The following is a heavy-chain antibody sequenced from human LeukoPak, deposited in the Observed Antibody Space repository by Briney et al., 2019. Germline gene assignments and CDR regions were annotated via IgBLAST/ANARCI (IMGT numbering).Heavy chain of an antibody. CDR2: ISGSGGST. CDR1: GFTFSSYA. V-gene: IGHV3-23*01. CDR3: AKDRTSSYYYYYMDV. J-gene: IGHJ6*03. Sequence: GGSLRLSCAASGFTFSSYAMSWVRQAPGKGLEWVSAISGSGGSTYYADSVKGRFTISRDNSKNTLYLQMNSLRAEDTAVYYCAKDRTSSYYYYYMDVWGKGTTVTVSS. D-gene: IGHD2-2*01.